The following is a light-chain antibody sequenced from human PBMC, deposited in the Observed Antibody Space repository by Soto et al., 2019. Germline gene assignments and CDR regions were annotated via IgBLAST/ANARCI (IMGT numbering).Light chain of an antibody. CDR1: SSDVGGYNY. CDR2: EVS. J-gene: IGLJ1*01. Sequence: QSVLTQPASVSGSPGQSITISCTGTSSDVGGYNYVSWYQQHPGKAPKLIIYEVSNRPSGVSNRFSGSKSGNTASLTISGLQAEDEADYYCSSYTSSSTLYVFGTGTKLPVL. V-gene: IGLV2-14*01. CDR3: SSYTSSSTLYV.